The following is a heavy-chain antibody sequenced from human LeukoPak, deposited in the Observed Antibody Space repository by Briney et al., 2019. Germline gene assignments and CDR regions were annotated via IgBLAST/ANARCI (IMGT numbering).Heavy chain of an antibody. CDR3: ARGGSYYHFRSGYYDYYYYMDV. V-gene: IGHV4-59*01. Sequence: SETLSLTCSVSGGSISSYYWIWNRQPPGKGLEWIGYIYDSGSTSYNPSLQSRVTISIDTSKNQFSLRLTSVTAADTAVYYCARGGSYYHFRSGYYDYYYYMDVWGKGTTVTVSS. J-gene: IGHJ6*03. D-gene: IGHD3-3*01. CDR1: GGSISSYY. CDR2: IYDSGST.